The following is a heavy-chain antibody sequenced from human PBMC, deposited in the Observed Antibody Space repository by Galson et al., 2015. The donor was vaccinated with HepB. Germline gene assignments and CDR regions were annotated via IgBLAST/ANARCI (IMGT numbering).Heavy chain of an antibody. CDR2: ISDGGDTT. CDR3: AKGDTPWGGFDI. CDR1: GFTFSSFA. Sequence: LRLSCATSGFTFSSFAMTWVRQAPGKGLEWASAISDGGDTTYYAGSVKGRFSITRDVSKSTLSLQMNSLRAEDTAVYYCAKGDTPWGGFDIWGQGTMVTVSS. D-gene: IGHD2-21*01. J-gene: IGHJ3*02. V-gene: IGHV3-23*01.